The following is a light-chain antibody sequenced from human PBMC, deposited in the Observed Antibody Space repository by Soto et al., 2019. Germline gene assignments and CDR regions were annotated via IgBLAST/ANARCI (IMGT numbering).Light chain of an antibody. CDR1: QSLLHSNGYSY. CDR3: MQALQSPRT. J-gene: IGKJ1*01. CDR2: LGS. V-gene: IGKV2-28*01. Sequence: DIVMAQSPLSLHVTPGEPASISCRSSQSLLHSNGYSYLDWYLQKPGQSPQLLIYLGSNRASGVPDRFSGSGSGTDFTLKISRVEAEYVGVYYCMQALQSPRTFGQGTNV.